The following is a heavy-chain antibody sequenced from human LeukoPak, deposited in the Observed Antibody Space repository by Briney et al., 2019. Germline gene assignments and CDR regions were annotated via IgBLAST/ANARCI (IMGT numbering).Heavy chain of an antibody. D-gene: IGHD2-15*01. CDR1: GYTFTSYD. CDR3: ARAEVMVVAAYFDY. Sequence: SVKVSCKASGYTFTSYDINWVRQATGQGLEWMGRIIPILGIANYAQKFQGRVTITADKSTSTAYMELSSLRSEDTAVYYCARAEVMVVAAYFDYWGQGTLVTVSS. V-gene: IGHV1-69*04. CDR2: IIPILGIA. J-gene: IGHJ4*02.